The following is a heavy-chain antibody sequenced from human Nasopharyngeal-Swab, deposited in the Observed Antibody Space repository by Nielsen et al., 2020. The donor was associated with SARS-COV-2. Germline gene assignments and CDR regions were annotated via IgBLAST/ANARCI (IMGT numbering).Heavy chain of an antibody. J-gene: IGHJ4*02. CDR3: ARTSSDGKNDYRKGQYFDY. CDR1: GYTFTGYY. CDR2: INPNSGGT. D-gene: IGHD4-11*01. V-gene: IGHV1-2*02. Sequence: ASVKVSCKASGYTFTGYYMHWVRQAPGQGLEWMGWINPNSGGTNYAQKFQGRVTMTRDTSISTAYMELSRLRSDDTAVYYCARTSSDGKNDYRKGQYFDYWGQGTLVTVSS.